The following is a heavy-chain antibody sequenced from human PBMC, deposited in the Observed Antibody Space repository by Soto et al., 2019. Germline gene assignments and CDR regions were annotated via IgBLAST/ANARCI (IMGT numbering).Heavy chain of an antibody. CDR2: IDPSDSYT. CDR3: TRLVLRYFDNPQSVSGMDV. V-gene: IGHV5-10-1*01. CDR1: GYSFTSYW. D-gene: IGHD3-9*01. J-gene: IGHJ6*02. Sequence: GESLKISCKGSGYSFTSYWISWVRRMPGKGLEWMGRIDPSDSYTNYSPSFQGHVTISADKSISTAYLQWSSLKASDTAMYYCTRLVLRYFDNPQSVSGMDVWGQGTTVTVSS.